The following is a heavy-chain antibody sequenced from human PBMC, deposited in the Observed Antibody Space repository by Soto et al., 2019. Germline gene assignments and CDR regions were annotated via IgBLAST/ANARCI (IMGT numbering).Heavy chain of an antibody. Sequence: QVQLVQSGAEVKKPGASVKVSCKASGYTFTGYYIHWVRQAPGQGLEWMGWINPNSGGTKYAQKFQGRVTMTRDTSISTAYMELSRLRSDDTALYYCARVIAAAAFYYGMDVWRQGTTVTVSS. J-gene: IGHJ6*02. CDR2: INPNSGGT. D-gene: IGHD6-13*01. CDR3: ARVIAAAAFYYGMDV. V-gene: IGHV1-2*02. CDR1: GYTFTGYY.